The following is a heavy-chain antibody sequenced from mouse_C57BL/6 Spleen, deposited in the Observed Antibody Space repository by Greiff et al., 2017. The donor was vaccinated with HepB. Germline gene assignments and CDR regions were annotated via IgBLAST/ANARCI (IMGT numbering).Heavy chain of an antibody. D-gene: IGHD2-3*01. CDR2: ISYDGSN. Sequence: DVKLQESGPGLVKPSQSLSLTCSVTGYSITSGYYWNWIRQFPGNKLEWMGYISYDGSNNYNPSLKNRISITRDTSKNQFFLKLNSVTTEDTATYYCASYHDGYYGFAYWGQGTLVTVSA. J-gene: IGHJ3*01. CDR1: GYSITSGYY. CDR3: ASYHDGYYGFAY. V-gene: IGHV3-6*01.